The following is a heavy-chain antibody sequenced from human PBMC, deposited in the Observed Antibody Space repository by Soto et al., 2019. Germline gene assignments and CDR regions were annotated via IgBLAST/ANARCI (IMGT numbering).Heavy chain of an antibody. CDR1: GGSISSDIHY. J-gene: IGHJ3*02. Sequence: SETLSLTCTVSGGSISSDIHYWCWIRQPPEKGLEWIGTIYYSGNTYYNPSLRSRVTISMDTSKNQFSLRLTSVTAADTAVYYCARHTDCGSGSSCLGSDNMDTDAFDIWGQGTMVTVSS. CDR2: IYYSGNT. V-gene: IGHV4-39*01. D-gene: IGHD3-10*01. CDR3: ARHTDCGSGSSCLGSDNMDTDAFDI.